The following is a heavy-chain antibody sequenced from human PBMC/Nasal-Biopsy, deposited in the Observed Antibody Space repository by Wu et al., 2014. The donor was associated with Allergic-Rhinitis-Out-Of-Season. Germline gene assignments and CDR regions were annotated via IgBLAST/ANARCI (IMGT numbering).Heavy chain of an antibody. CDR2: INQDGGEK. J-gene: IGHJ4*02. D-gene: IGHD1-26*01. CDR3: ARGFGGTYYYFDS. CDR1: GFTFSSYT. V-gene: IGHV3-7*03. Sequence: RLSCAASGFTFSSYTMDWVRQAPGKGLEWVASINQDGGEKYYVDSVKGRFTISRDYSKSSVSLQMSSLRPEDTAVYYCARGFGGTYYYFDSWGQGTLVIVSS.